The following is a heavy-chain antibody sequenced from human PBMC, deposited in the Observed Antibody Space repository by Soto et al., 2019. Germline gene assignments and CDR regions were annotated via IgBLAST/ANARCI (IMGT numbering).Heavy chain of an antibody. CDR2: ISAGGGTT. CDR3: AKVRRDFARLSELYYLDY. Sequence: RLSCAASGFTFDTNGMTWVRQVPGKGLEWVSAISAGGGTTYYADPVKGRFTISRDNSKNMLYLQMNSLISEDTAVYYCAKVRRDFARLSELYYLDYWGQGAPVTVS. J-gene: IGHJ4*02. D-gene: IGHD3-3*01. CDR1: GFTFDTNG. V-gene: IGHV3-23*01.